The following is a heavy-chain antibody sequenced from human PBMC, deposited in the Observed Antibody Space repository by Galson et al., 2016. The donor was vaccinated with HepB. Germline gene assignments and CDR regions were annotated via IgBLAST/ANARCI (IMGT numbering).Heavy chain of an antibody. CDR1: GGSISSDTW. V-gene: IGHV4-4*02. CDR2: IYRSGTA. Sequence: ETLSLTCAVSGGSISSDTWWSWVRQPPGKGLEWIGEIYRSGTANYNPSLKSRFVISLDKSKNQFSLKLTSVTAADTAVYYCARTGRDSASSRWSQGTLVTVSS. D-gene: IGHD6-6*01. CDR3: ARTGRDSASSR. J-gene: IGHJ4*02.